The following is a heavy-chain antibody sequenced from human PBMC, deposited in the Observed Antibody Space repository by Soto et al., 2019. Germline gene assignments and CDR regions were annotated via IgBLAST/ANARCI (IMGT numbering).Heavy chain of an antibody. V-gene: IGHV4-59*01. CDR1: GGSISSDY. CDR3: ARGFPPGMPQY. D-gene: IGHD2-2*01. CDR2: IYYSGST. Sequence: SETLSLTCTVSGGSISSDYWSWIRQPPGKGLEWIGYIYYSGSTNYNPSLKSRVTISVDTSKNQFSLKLSSVTAADTAVYYCARGFPPGMPQYWGQGTLVTVSS. J-gene: IGHJ4*02.